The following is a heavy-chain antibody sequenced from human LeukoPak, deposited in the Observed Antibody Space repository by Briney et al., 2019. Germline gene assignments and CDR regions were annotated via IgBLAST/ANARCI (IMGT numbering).Heavy chain of an antibody. CDR1: GFTFSSYW. D-gene: IGHD3-3*01. CDR2: INSDGGST. Sequence: GGSLRLSCAASGFTFSSYWMHWVRQAPGKGLVWVSRINSDGGSTSYADSAKGRFTISRDNAKNTLYLQMNSLRAEDTAVYYCARAYYDFWSGYRPYYYYYMDVWGKGTTVTVSS. CDR3: ARAYYDFWSGYRPYYYYYMDV. J-gene: IGHJ6*03. V-gene: IGHV3-74*01.